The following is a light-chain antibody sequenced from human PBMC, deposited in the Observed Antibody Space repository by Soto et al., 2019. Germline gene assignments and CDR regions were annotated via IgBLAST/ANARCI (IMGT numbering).Light chain of an antibody. CDR3: GSWDSSLSAYV. CDR2: DDD. CDR1: SSNIGGNS. J-gene: IGLJ1*01. V-gene: IGLV1-51*01. Sequence: QSVLTQPPSVSAARGQKVTISCSGSSSNIGGNSVSWYQQLPGTAPKLLIYDDDKRPSGIPDRFSGSKSGTSATLGITGLQTGDEADYYCGSWDSSLSAYVFATGTKVTVL.